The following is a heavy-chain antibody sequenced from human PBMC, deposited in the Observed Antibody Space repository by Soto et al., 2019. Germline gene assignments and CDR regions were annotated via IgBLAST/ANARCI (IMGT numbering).Heavy chain of an antibody. V-gene: IGHV3-23*01. Sequence: LRLSCAASGFTFSSYAMSWVRQAPGKGLEWVSAISGSGGSTYYADSVKGRFTISRDNSKNTLYLQMNSLRAEDTAVYYCAKPTKVATSPFDYWGQGTLVTVSS. D-gene: IGHD5-12*01. J-gene: IGHJ4*02. CDR2: ISGSGGST. CDR3: AKPTKVATSPFDY. CDR1: GFTFSSYA.